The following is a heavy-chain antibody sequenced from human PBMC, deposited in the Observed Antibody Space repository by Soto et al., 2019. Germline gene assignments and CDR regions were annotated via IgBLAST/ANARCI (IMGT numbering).Heavy chain of an antibody. Sequence: QVQLVQSGAEVKKPGSSVKVSCKASGGTFSSYAISWVRQAPGQGLEWMGGIIPIFGTANYAQKYQGRVTITADESTNTAYMDLIRHRSEDTAVYYCARDALRFLEWLPTFYYYYGMDVWGQGTTVTVSS. D-gene: IGHD3-3*01. CDR2: IIPIFGTA. CDR3: ARDALRFLEWLPTFYYYYGMDV. CDR1: GGTFSSYA. V-gene: IGHV1-69*01. J-gene: IGHJ6*02.